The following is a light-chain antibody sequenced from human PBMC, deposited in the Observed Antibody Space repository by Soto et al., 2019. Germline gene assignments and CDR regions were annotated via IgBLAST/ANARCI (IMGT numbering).Light chain of an antibody. V-gene: IGKV3-11*01. CDR1: QSVSSY. CDR2: DAS. J-gene: IGKJ1*01. Sequence: EIVLTQSPATLSLSPGERATLSCRASQSVSSYFAWYQQKTGQAPRLLIYDASNRATGIPARFSGSGSGTDFTLTISSLEPDDFAVYYCQQRGNWPVTFGQGTRVDIK. CDR3: QQRGNWPVT.